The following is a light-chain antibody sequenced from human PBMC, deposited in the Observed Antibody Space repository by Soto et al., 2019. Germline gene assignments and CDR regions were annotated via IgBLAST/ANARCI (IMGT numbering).Light chain of an antibody. J-gene: IGKJ3*01. CDR3: QQYQSYFLT. CDR2: DAS. Sequence: DIQMTLSPSTLSASVGDRVTITCRASQSISRSLAWYQQKSGKAPKLLIYDASSLESGVPSRFSGSGFGTEFTLTISGLQPDDFATYYCQQYQSYFLTFGPGTTVDMK. CDR1: QSISRS. V-gene: IGKV1-5*01.